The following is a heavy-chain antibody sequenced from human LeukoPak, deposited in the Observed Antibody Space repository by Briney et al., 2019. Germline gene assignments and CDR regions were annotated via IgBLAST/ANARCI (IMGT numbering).Heavy chain of an antibody. V-gene: IGHV1-18*01. D-gene: IGHD2-2*01. J-gene: IGHJ4*02. CDR2: ISAYNGNT. Sequence: ASVKVSCKASGYTFTSYGISWVRQAPGQGLEWMGWISAYNGNTNYAQKLQGRVTMTTDTSTSTAYMELRSLRSDDTAVYYCARGTFDIVVVPAATYFDYWGQGTLVTVSS. CDR1: GYTFTSYG. CDR3: ARGTFDIVVVPAATYFDY.